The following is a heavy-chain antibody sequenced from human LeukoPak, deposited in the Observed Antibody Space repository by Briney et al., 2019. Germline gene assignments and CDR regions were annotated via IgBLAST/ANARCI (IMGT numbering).Heavy chain of an antibody. V-gene: IGHV3-7*01. J-gene: IGHJ4*02. D-gene: IGHD3-3*01. Sequence: GGSLRLPCAASGFTFSSYWMSWVRQAPGKGLEWVANIKQDGSEKYYVDSVKGRFTISRDNAKNSLYLQMNSLRAEDTAVYYCAAQYYDFWSGMYYFDYWGQGTLVTVSS. CDR1: GFTFSSYW. CDR2: IKQDGSEK. CDR3: AAQYYDFWSGMYYFDY.